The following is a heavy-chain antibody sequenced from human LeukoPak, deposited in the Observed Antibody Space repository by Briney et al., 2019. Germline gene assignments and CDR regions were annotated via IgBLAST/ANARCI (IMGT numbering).Heavy chain of an antibody. CDR3: ARSRSESLYYDFWSGYQGNWFDP. D-gene: IGHD3-3*01. Sequence: SETLSLTCTVSGGSISSYYWSWIRQPPGKGLEWIGYIYYSGSTNCNPSLKSRVTISVDTSKNQFSLKLSSVTAADTAVYYCARSRSESLYYDFWSGYQGNWFDPWGQGTLVTVSS. J-gene: IGHJ5*02. V-gene: IGHV4-59*01. CDR2: IYYSGST. CDR1: GGSISSYY.